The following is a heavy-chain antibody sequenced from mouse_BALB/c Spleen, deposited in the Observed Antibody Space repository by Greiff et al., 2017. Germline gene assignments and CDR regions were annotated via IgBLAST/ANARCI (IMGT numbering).Heavy chain of an antibody. CDR2: IDPETGGT. Sequence: QVQLQQSGAELVRPGASVTLSCKASGYTFTGYEMHWVKQTPVHGLEWIGAIDPETGGTAYNQKFKGKATLTADKSSSTAYMELRSLTSEDSAVYYCTSLGHFDYWGQGTTLTVSS. D-gene: IGHD4-1*01. CDR3: TSLGHFDY. V-gene: IGHV1-15*01. CDR1: GYTFTGYE. J-gene: IGHJ2*01.